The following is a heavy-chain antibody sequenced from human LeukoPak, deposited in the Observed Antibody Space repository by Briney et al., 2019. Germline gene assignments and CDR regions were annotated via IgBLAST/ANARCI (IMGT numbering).Heavy chain of an antibody. Sequence: GALRLFWSSLWFTLRKYLKELVRQASGEGLVWVSRINSDGSSTSYADSVKGRFTISRDNAKNTLYLQMNSLRAEDTAVYYCARDTVTTFYYYGMDVWGQGTTVTVSS. J-gene: IGHJ6*02. V-gene: IGHV3-74*01. D-gene: IGHD4-17*01. CDR2: INSDGSST. CDR3: ARDTVTTFYYYGMDV. CDR1: WFTLRKYL.